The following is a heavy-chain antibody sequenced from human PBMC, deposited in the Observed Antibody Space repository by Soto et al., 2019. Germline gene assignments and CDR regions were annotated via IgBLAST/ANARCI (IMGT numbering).Heavy chain of an antibody. J-gene: IGHJ6*02. D-gene: IGHD6-13*01. CDR2: ISAYNGNT. CDR3: ARDRSSWYSRPPYYYYGMDV. V-gene: IGHV1-18*01. Sequence: ASVKVSCKASGYTFTSYGISWVRQAPGQGLEWMGWISAYNGNTNYAQKLQGRVTMTTDTSTGTAYMELRSLRSDDTAVYYCARDRSSWYSRPPYYYYGMDVWGQGTTVTVSS. CDR1: GYTFTSYG.